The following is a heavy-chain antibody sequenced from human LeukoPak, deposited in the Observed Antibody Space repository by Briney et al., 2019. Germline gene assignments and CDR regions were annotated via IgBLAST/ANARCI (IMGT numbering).Heavy chain of an antibody. CDR3: ASGGGYYDSSGYADAFDI. V-gene: IGHV4-61*08. D-gene: IGHD3-22*01. Sequence: SSETLSLTCTVSGGSISSGGYYWSWVRQPPGEGLEWIGYIYYSGSTNYNPSLKSRVTISVDTSKNQFSLKLSSVTAADTAVYYCASGGGYYDSSGYADAFDIWGQGTMVTVSS. J-gene: IGHJ3*02. CDR1: GGSISSGGYY. CDR2: IYYSGST.